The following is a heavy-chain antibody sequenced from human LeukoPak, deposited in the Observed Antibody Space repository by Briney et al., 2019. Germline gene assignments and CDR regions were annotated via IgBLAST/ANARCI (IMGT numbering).Heavy chain of an antibody. V-gene: IGHV3-23*01. CDR2: ISGSGGST. Sequence: LPGGSLRLSCAASGFTFDDYGMSWVRQAPGKGLEWVSAISGSGGSTYYADSVKGRFTISRDNSKNTLYLQMNSLRAEDTAVYYCAKRAVEQWLVRGGIVPDYFDYWGQGTLVTVSS. D-gene: IGHD6-19*01. J-gene: IGHJ4*02. CDR1: GFTFDDYG. CDR3: AKRAVEQWLVRGGIVPDYFDY.